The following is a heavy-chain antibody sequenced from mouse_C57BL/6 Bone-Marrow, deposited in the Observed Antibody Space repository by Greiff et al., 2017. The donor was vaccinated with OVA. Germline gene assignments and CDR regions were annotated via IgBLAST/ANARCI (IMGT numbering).Heavy chain of an antibody. CDR2: INPNNGGT. CDR1: GYTFTDYY. J-gene: IGHJ1*03. Sequence: VQLQQSGPELVKPGASVKISCKASGYTFTDYYMNWVKQSHGKSLEWIGDINPNNGGTSYNQKFKGKATLTVDKSSSTAYMELRSLTSEDSAVYYCARRYYGTWYFDVWGTGTTVTVSS. D-gene: IGHD1-1*01. CDR3: ARRYYGTWYFDV. V-gene: IGHV1-26*01.